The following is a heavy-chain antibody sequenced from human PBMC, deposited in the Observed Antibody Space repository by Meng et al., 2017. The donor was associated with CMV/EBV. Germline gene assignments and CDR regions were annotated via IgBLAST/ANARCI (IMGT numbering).Heavy chain of an antibody. V-gene: IGHV4-34*01. Sequence: SETLSLTCAVYGASFSGYYWSWIRQPPGKGLEWIGEINRSGSTNYNPSLKSRVTISVDTSKNQFSLKLSSVTAADTAVYYCARGGRDIAAAGTYYYYYGMDVWGQGTTVTVSS. CDR3: ARGGRDIAAAGTYYYYYGMDV. J-gene: IGHJ6*02. D-gene: IGHD6-13*01. CDR1: GASFSGYY. CDR2: INRSGST.